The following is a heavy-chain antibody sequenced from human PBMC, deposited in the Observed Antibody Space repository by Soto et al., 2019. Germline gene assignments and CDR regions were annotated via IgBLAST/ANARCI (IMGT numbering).Heavy chain of an antibody. D-gene: IGHD1-1*01. Sequence: QVQLQESGPGLVKPSQTLSLTCTVSGVSINIGGYYWSWIRQHPGKGLEWIGYIYYTGSTYYTAPLKSRITMSLYTSKNQFSLKLSSVTVADTAVYYCARGSQLERDALDIWGQGTMVTVSS. CDR3: ARGSQLERDALDI. CDR1: GVSINIGGYY. V-gene: IGHV4-31*03. J-gene: IGHJ3*02. CDR2: IYYTGST.